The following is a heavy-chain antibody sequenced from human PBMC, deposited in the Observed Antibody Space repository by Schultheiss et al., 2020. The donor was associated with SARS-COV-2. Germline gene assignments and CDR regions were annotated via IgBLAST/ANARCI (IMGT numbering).Heavy chain of an antibody. D-gene: IGHD3-10*01. J-gene: IGHJ4*02. CDR2: ISSSGSTI. V-gene: IGHV3-48*03. Sequence: GGSLRLSCAASGFTFSSYEMNWVRQAPGKGLEWVSYISSSGSTIYYADSVKGRFTISRDNSKNTLYLQMNSLRAEDTAVYYCARVAYPWFFDYWGQGTLVTVSS. CDR1: GFTFSSYE. CDR3: ARVAYPWFFDY.